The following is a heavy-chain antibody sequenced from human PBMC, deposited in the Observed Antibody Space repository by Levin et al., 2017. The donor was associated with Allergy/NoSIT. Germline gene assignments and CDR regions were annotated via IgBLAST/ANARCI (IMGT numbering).Heavy chain of an antibody. CDR3: ARLAAASNTGQ. Sequence: GGSLRLSCAASGFTFSSYAMIWVRQAPGKGLEWVSAISDSGGGTYYADSVKGRFTISRDNSKNTLYLQMNSLRAEDTAVFYCARLAAASNTGQWGQGTLVTVSS. D-gene: IGHD6-13*01. CDR1: GFTFSSYA. V-gene: IGHV3-23*01. J-gene: IGHJ4*02. CDR2: ISDSGGGT.